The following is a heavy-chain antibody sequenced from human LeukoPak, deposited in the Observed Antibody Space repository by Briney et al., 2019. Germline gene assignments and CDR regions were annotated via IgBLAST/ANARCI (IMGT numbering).Heavy chain of an antibody. J-gene: IGHJ6*04. CDR2: IYYSGST. V-gene: IGHV4-31*03. Sequence: NPSETLSLTCTVSGGSISSGGYYWSWIRQHPGKGLEWIGYIYYSGSTYYNPSLKSRVTISVDTSKNQFSLKLSSVTAADTAVYYCARGIRRWFYGVDVWGKGTTVTVSS. D-gene: IGHD3-10*01. CDR1: GGSISSGGYY. CDR3: ARGIRRWFYGVDV.